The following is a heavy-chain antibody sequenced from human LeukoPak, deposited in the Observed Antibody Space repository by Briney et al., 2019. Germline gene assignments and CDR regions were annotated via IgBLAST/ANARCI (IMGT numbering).Heavy chain of an antibody. D-gene: IGHD3-3*01. Sequence: SQTLSLTCAVSGGSISSGGYSWSWIRQPPGKGLEWIGYISHSGSTYYNPSLKSRVTISVDTSKNQFSLKLSSVTAADTAVYYCARRTGFYDFWSGYYMRDWFDPWGQGTLVTVSS. CDR1: GGSISSGGYS. J-gene: IGHJ5*02. V-gene: IGHV4-30-2*01. CDR3: ARRTGFYDFWSGYYMRDWFDP. CDR2: ISHSGST.